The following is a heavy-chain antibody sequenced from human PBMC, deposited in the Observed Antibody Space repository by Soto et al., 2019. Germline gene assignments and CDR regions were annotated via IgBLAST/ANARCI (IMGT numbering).Heavy chain of an antibody. V-gene: IGHV3-21*01. CDR1: GFPFSSYS. Sequence: GGSLRLSCAASGFPFSSYSMNWVRQAPGKGLEWVSSISSSSSYIYYADSVKGRFTISRDNAKNSLYLQMNSLRAEDTAVYYCARDPTNIDPSPFDYWGQGTLVTVSS. J-gene: IGHJ4*02. CDR3: ARDPTNIDPSPFDY. D-gene: IGHD3-16*02. CDR2: ISSSSSYI.